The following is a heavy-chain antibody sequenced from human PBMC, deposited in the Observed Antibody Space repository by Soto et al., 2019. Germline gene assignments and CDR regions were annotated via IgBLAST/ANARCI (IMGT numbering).Heavy chain of an antibody. CDR3: AKDLWLYAEPRIDY. D-gene: IGHD2-2*02. CDR1: GFTFSSYA. V-gene: IGHV3-23*01. Sequence: GGSLRLSCAASGFTFSSYAMSWVRQAPGKGLEWVSAISGSGGSTYYAESVKGRFTISRDNSKNTLYLQMNSLRAEDTAVYYCAKDLWLYAEPRIDYWGQGTLVTVSS. CDR2: ISGSGGST. J-gene: IGHJ4*02.